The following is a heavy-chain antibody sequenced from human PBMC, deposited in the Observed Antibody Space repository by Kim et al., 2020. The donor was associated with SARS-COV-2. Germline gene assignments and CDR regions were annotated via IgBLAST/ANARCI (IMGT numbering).Heavy chain of an antibody. CDR3: ARDGAPIAAAGRGDAFDI. J-gene: IGHJ3*02. CDR1: GDSVSSNSAA. V-gene: IGHV6-1*01. Sequence: SQTLSLTCAISGDSVSSNSAAWNWIRQSPSRGLEWLGRTYYRSKWYTDYAGSVKSRITINPDTSKNQFSLQLNSLTPEDTAVYYCARDGAPIAAAGRGDAFDIWGQGTMVTVSS. D-gene: IGHD6-13*01. CDR2: TYYRSKWYT.